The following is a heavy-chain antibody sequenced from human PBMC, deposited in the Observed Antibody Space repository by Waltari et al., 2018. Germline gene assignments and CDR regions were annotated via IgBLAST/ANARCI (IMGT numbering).Heavy chain of an antibody. D-gene: IGHD3-10*01. J-gene: IGHJ6*02. Sequence: EVQLVESGGGLVQPGGSLRLSCAASGFTFSSYWMHWVRQAPGKGLVWVSRINSDGSSTSYADSVKGRFTISRDNAKNTLYLQMNSLRAEDTAVYYCAIFRGPDDMVQGVNGMDVWGQGTTVTVSS. V-gene: IGHV3-74*01. CDR2: INSDGSST. CDR1: GFTFSSYW. CDR3: AIFRGPDDMVQGVNGMDV.